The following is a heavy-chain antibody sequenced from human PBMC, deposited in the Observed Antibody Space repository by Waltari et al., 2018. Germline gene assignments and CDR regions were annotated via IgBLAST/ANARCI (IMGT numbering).Heavy chain of an antibody. CDR2: IYYSGST. D-gene: IGHD3-22*01. Sequence: QVQLQESGPGLVKPSETLSLTCTVSGGSISSHYWSWIRQPPGKGLEWIGYIYYSGSTNYNPSLKSRGTISVDTSKNQFSLKLSSVTAADTAVYYCAREGWYYDSSGYNYFDYWGQGTLVTVSS. CDR1: GGSISSHY. CDR3: AREGWYYDSSGYNYFDY. J-gene: IGHJ4*02. V-gene: IGHV4-59*11.